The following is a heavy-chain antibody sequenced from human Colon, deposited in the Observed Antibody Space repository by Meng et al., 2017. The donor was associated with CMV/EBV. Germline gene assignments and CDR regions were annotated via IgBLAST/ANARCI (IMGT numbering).Heavy chain of an antibody. CDR3: ATVSSGYYLYFQH. J-gene: IGHJ1*01. D-gene: IGHD3-22*01. CDR2: INPNSGGT. Sequence: QGRLVQFGAEVKKPGASVKVSCKASGYTFTGYYMHWVRQAPGQGLEWMGWINPNSGGTNYAQKFQGRVTMTRDTSISTAYMELSRLRSDDTAVYYCATVSSGYYLYFQHWGQGTLVTVSS. CDR1: GYTFTGYY. V-gene: IGHV1-2*02.